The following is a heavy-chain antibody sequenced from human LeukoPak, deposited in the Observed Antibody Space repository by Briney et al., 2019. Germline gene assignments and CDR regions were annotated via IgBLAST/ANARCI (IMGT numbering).Heavy chain of an antibody. Sequence: PGGSLRLSCAASGFTFSSYAMSWVRQAPGKGLEWVSAISGSGGSTYYADSVKGRFTISRDNSKNTLYLQMNSLRAEDTAVYYCAKPSRPYSSSSEYFDYWGQGTLVTVSS. J-gene: IGHJ4*02. CDR1: GFTFSSYA. CDR2: ISGSGGST. V-gene: IGHV3-23*01. D-gene: IGHD6-6*01. CDR3: AKPSRPYSSSSEYFDY.